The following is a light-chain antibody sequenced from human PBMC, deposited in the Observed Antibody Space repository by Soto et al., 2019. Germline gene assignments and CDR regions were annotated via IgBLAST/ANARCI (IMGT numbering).Light chain of an antibody. V-gene: IGKV3-11*01. CDR3: HQGES. CDR2: DAS. Sequence: EVVLTQSPATLSVSPGERATLSSRASQRTRTCLAWYPHKPGQAPRLLIDDASNRATGIPARFSGSGSGTDFNLTISNLEPEDFAVYYCHQGESFGQATRVETK. J-gene: IGKJ5*01. CDR1: QRTRTC.